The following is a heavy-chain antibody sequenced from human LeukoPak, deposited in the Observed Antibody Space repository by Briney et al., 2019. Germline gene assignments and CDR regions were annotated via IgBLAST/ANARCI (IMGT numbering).Heavy chain of an antibody. CDR2: IVGGGGDST. D-gene: IGHD5-18*01. Sequence: GGSLRLSCAASGFTFSNYAMTWVRQPPGKGLEWVSPIVGGGGDSTYSAESVKGRFTISRDTSKNTLYLQMNSLRAEDTAVYYCAKDRGYSYGNYYDYGMDVWGKGTTVTVSS. CDR1: GFTFSNYA. J-gene: IGHJ6*04. CDR3: AKDRGYSYGNYYDYGMDV. V-gene: IGHV3-23*01.